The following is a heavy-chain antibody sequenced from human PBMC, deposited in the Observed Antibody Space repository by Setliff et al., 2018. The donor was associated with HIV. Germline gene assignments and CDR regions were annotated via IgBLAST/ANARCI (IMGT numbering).Heavy chain of an antibody. D-gene: IGHD3-10*01. V-gene: IGHV4-34*01. J-gene: IGHJ5*02. CDR1: GGPFSAYY. CDR3: ARSLPTQYHGPGNWFDP. CDR2: INHSGNT. Sequence: SETLSLTCAVYGGPFSAYYWTWIRQSPGKGPEWIGEINHSGNTNENPSFKSRVTISVDTSKNQFSLKLRFVTAADVAVYYCARSLPTQYHGPGNWFDPWGQGTLVTVSS.